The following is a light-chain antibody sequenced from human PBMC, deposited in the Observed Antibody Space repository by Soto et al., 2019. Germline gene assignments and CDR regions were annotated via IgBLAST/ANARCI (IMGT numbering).Light chain of an antibody. Sequence: EIVLTQSPGTLSLSPGESATLSCRASQSISSIYVAWHQQKPGQATRLLISGASSTATGIPDSFSGSGSGTDFTLTISRLPADDFVVYCWQLYGSSPPITFGGGTKVEIK. CDR1: QSISSIY. J-gene: IGKJ4*01. CDR3: QLYGSSPPIT. CDR2: GAS. V-gene: IGKV3-20*01.